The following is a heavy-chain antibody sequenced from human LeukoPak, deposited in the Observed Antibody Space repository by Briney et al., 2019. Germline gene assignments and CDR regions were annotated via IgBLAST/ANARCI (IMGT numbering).Heavy chain of an antibody. Sequence: SVKVSCKASGGTFSSYAISWVRQAPGQGLEWKGRIIPILGIANYAQKFQGRVTIIADKSTSTAYMELSSLRSEDTAVYYCARELEPDYDILTGYSGFDYWGQGTLVTVSS. CDR3: ARELEPDYDILTGYSGFDY. J-gene: IGHJ4*02. V-gene: IGHV1-69*04. CDR1: GGTFSSYA. D-gene: IGHD3-9*01. CDR2: IIPILGIA.